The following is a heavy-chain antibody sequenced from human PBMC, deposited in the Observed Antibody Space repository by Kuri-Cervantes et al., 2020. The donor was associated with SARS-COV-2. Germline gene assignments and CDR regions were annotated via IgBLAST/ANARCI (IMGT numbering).Heavy chain of an antibody. CDR2: ISSSSSYI. V-gene: IGHV3-21*01. Sequence: GGSLRLSCAASGFTFSSFPMSWVRQAPGKGLEWVSSISSSSSYIYYADSVKGRFTISRDNAKNSLYLQMNSLRAEDTAVYYCARGGYCSGGSCYSVYYYYYYGMDVWGQGTTVTVSS. D-gene: IGHD2-15*01. CDR3: ARGGYCSGGSCYSVYYYYYYGMDV. J-gene: IGHJ6*02. CDR1: GFTFSSFP.